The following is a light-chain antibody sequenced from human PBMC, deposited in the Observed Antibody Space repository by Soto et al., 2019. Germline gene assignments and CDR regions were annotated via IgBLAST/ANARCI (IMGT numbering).Light chain of an antibody. CDR1: QSVLYSSNNKNY. J-gene: IGKJ5*01. Sequence: DIVMTQSPDSLAVSLGERATINCKSSQSVLYSSNNKNYLAWYQQKPGQPPKLLIYWASTPESGVPDRFSGSGSGTDFPLTISSLQAEDVAVYYCQQYYSTPPITFGQGTRLEMK. V-gene: IGKV4-1*01. CDR3: QQYYSTPPIT. CDR2: WAS.